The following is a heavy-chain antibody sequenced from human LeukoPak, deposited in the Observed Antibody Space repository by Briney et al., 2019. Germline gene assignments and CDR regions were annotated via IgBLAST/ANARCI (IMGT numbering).Heavy chain of an antibody. J-gene: IGHJ4*02. D-gene: IGHD5-18*01. CDR2: ISSSSSYI. V-gene: IGHV3-21*01. Sequence: PGGSLRLSCAASGFTFSNNAMNWVRQAPGKGLERVSSISSSSSYIYYADSVKGRFTISRDNAKNSLYLQMNSLRAEDTAVYYCARDQADTAMVPPYFDYWGQGTLVTVSS. CDR1: GFTFSNNA. CDR3: ARDQADTAMVPPYFDY.